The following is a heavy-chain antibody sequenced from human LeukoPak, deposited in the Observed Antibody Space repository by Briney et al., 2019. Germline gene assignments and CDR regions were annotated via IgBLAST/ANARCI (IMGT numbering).Heavy chain of an antibody. D-gene: IGHD3-22*01. CDR3: ARGGRGSAAVVAPRSFDI. CDR2: ISSSSSYI. Sequence: GGSLRLSCAASGFTFSSYSMNWVRQAPGKGLEWVSSISSSSSYIYYADSVKGRFIISRDISKNTLYLQMNSLRAEDSALYYCARGGRGSAAVVAPRSFDIWGQGTMVTVSS. V-gene: IGHV3-21*04. CDR1: GFTFSSYS. J-gene: IGHJ3*02.